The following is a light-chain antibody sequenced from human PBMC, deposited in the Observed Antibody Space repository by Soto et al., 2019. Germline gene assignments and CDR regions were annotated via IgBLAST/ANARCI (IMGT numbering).Light chain of an antibody. Sequence: DIVMTQSPDSLAVSLGERATINCKSSQSILYSSNNKNYLTWHQQKPGQPPKLLIYWASTRESGVPDRCSGSGSGTDFTLTISSLQAEDVAVYYCQQYYSTPLTFGGGTKVEIK. J-gene: IGKJ4*01. CDR1: QSILYSSNNKNY. CDR3: QQYYSTPLT. V-gene: IGKV4-1*01. CDR2: WAS.